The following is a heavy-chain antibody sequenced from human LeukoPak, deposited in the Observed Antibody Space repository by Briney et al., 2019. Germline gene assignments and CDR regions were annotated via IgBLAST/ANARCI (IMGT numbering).Heavy chain of an antibody. D-gene: IGHD1-1*01. Sequence: ASVKVSCKTSGYTFIDYYIHWVRQAPGQGLEWMGWINPNSGGTNYAQRFQGRVTMTRDTSINTVYMELGSLTSDDTAVYYCARDGNWNVLQFDCWGQGTLVTVSS. CDR3: ARDGNWNVLQFDC. CDR2: INPNSGGT. J-gene: IGHJ4*02. V-gene: IGHV1-2*02. CDR1: GYTFIDYY.